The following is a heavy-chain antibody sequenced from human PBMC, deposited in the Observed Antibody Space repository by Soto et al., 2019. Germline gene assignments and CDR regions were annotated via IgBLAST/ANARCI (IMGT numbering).Heavy chain of an antibody. CDR1: GYTFTSYY. Sequence: QVQLVQSGAEVKKPGASVKVSCKASGYTFTSYYMHWVRQAPGQGLEWMGIIKPSGDSKSNAQKLQGRVTMARDTPTSTVYMELSSPRSEDTAVYFCARTQTFWSGSNFDYWGQGTLVTVSS. V-gene: IGHV1-46*01. CDR2: IKPSGDSK. J-gene: IGHJ4*02. D-gene: IGHD3-3*01. CDR3: ARTQTFWSGSNFDY.